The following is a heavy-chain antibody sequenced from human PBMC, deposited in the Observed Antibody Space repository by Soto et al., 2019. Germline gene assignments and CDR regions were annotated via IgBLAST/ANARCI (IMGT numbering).Heavy chain of an antibody. CDR1: GGSFSGYY. V-gene: IGHV4-34*01. CDR2: INHSGST. D-gene: IGHD3-3*01. Sequence: SSETLSLTCAVYGGSFSGYYWSWIRQPPGKGLEWIGEINHSGSTNYNPSLKSRVTISVDTSKNQFSLKLSSVTAADTAVYYCARVRFLEWLPYYYYYGMDVWGQGTTVTVSS. J-gene: IGHJ6*02. CDR3: ARVRFLEWLPYYYYYGMDV.